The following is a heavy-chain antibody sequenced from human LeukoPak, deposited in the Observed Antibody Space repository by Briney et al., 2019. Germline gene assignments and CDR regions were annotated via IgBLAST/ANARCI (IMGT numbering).Heavy chain of an antibody. J-gene: IGHJ3*02. CDR2: INSDGSST. V-gene: IGHV3-74*01. D-gene: IGHD3-22*01. CDR3: AKGYDSSGYYYVDAFDI. CDR1: GFTFSSYW. Sequence: QSGGSLRLSCAASGFTFSSYWMHWVRQAPGKGLVWVSRINSDGSSTSYADSVKGRFTISRDNAKNTLYLQMNSLRAEDTAVYYCAKGYDSSGYYYVDAFDIWGQGTMVTVSS.